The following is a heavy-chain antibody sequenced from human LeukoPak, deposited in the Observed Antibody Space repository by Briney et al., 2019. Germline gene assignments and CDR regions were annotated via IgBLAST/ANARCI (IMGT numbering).Heavy chain of an antibody. D-gene: IGHD6-19*01. V-gene: IGHV3-30*02. CDR2: IRYDGSNK. Sequence: GGSLRLSCAASGFTFSRYGMHWVRQAPGKGLEWVAFIRYDGSNKDSADSVKGRFTISRDNSKNTLFLEMNSLRAEDTAVYYCVQDNVGSGWPFDYWGQGTLATVSS. CDR3: VQDNVGSGWPFDY. CDR1: GFTFSRYG. J-gene: IGHJ4*02.